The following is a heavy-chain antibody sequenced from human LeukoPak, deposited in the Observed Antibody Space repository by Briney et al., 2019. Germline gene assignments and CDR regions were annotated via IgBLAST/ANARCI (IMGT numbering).Heavy chain of an antibody. V-gene: IGHV3-30*03. CDR3: ARANWNYLDY. CDR1: GFTFSSYG. D-gene: IGHD1-20*01. J-gene: IGHJ4*02. Sequence: GGSLRLSCAASGFTFSSYGMHWVRQAPGKGLEWVAVISYDGSNKYYADSVKGRFTISRDNAKNSLYLQMNSLRAEDTAVYYCARANWNYLDYWGQGTLVTVSS. CDR2: ISYDGSNK.